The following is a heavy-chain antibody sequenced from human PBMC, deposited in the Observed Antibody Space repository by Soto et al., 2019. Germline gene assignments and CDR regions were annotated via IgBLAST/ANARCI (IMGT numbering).Heavy chain of an antibody. CDR3: SPGSPFSGSVFDY. V-gene: IGHV3-15*05. CDR1: GFSFSTTW. J-gene: IGHJ4*02. CDR2: IKSKSAGETT. Sequence: EVQLVESGGGLVKPGGSLRLSCAASGFSFSTTWMAWVRQAPGKGLEWVGRIKSKSAGETTDYADPVKGRFTISRDDSKDTLYLHMDSLETGDTAVYYCSPGSPFSGSVFDYWGQGTLVTVSS. D-gene: IGHD1-26*01.